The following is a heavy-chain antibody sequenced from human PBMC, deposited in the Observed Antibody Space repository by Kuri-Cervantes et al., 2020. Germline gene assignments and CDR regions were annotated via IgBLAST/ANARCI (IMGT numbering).Heavy chain of an antibody. D-gene: IGHD3-10*01. J-gene: IGHJ3*02. CDR1: GFTFSSYA. Sequence: LSLTCAASGFTFSSYAMHWVRQAPGKGLEWVAVISYDGSNKYYADSLKGRFTISRDNSKNTMYLQMNSLRAEDTAVYYCARGYYASGLRAFDIWGQGTMVTVSS. CDR3: ARGYYASGLRAFDI. V-gene: IGHV3-30*01. CDR2: ISYDGSNK.